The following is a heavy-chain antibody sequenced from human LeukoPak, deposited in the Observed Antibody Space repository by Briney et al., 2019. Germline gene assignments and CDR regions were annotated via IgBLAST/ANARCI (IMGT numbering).Heavy chain of an antibody. CDR2: IYYSGST. Sequence: PSETLCLTCTVSGGSISSYYWSWIRQPPGKGLEWIGYIYYSGSTNYNPSLKSRVTISVDTSKNQFSLKLSSVTAADTAVYYCASGISFDYWGQGTLVTVSS. J-gene: IGHJ4*02. D-gene: IGHD2/OR15-2a*01. V-gene: IGHV4-59*01. CDR3: ASGISFDY. CDR1: GGSISSYY.